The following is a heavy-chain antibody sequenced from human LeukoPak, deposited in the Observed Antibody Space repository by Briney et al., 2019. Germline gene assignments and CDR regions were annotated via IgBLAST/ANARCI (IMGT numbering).Heavy chain of an antibody. Sequence: PGGSLRLSCAASEFTFTSYAMNWVRQAPGEGLEWVSAISGSGGSTYYADSVKGRFTISRDNSKNTLYLQTNSLRAEDTAVYYCVKSTSGSGSYHRAYFDYWGQGTLVTVSS. CDR3: VKSTSGSGSYHRAYFDY. J-gene: IGHJ4*02. D-gene: IGHD3-10*01. CDR2: ISGSGGST. CDR1: EFTFTSYA. V-gene: IGHV3-23*01.